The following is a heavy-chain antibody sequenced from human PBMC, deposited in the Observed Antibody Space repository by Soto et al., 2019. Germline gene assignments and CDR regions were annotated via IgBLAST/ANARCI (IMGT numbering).Heavy chain of an antibody. CDR3: AGQPTAGSYYDLGSYYYYYAMDV. Sequence: SETLSLTCSVSGDSISNSRFYWAWIRQPPGEGLEWIGSIYHTGNAYYNPSLKSRVTISVDTSKNQFSLKLSSVTAAGTAVYYCAGQPTAGSYYDLGSYYYYYAMDVWGQGTTVTVSS. CDR2: IYHTGNA. D-gene: IGHD3-10*01. CDR1: GDSISNSRFY. J-gene: IGHJ6*02. V-gene: IGHV4-39*01.